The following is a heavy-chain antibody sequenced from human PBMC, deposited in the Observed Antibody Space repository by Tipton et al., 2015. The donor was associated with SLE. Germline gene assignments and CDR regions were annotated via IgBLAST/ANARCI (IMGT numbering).Heavy chain of an antibody. J-gene: IGHJ4*02. CDR2: IYYSGST. CDR1: GGSISSSSYF. CDR3: ARDPGGSYLDN. Sequence: LRLSCTVSGGSISSSSYFWGWLRQPPGKGLEWIGSIYYSGSTYYNPSLKSRVTISVDTSKNQFSLKLSSVTAADTAVYYCARDPGGSYLDNWGQGTLVTVSS. D-gene: IGHD1-26*01. V-gene: IGHV4-39*07.